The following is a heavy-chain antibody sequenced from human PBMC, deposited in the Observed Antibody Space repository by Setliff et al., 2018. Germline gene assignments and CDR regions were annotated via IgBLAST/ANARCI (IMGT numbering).Heavy chain of an antibody. Sequence: PSETLSLTCTVSGGSISSHYWSWIRQPPEKGLEWIGYIYYSGSTNYNPSLKSRVTISVDTSKNQFSLKLSSVTAADTAVYYCVRSAVYCASDCYPRYFDSWGQGTLVTVSS. D-gene: IGHD2-21*01. CDR1: GGSISSHY. J-gene: IGHJ4*02. CDR2: IYYSGST. CDR3: VRSAVYCASDCYPRYFDS. V-gene: IGHV4-59*11.